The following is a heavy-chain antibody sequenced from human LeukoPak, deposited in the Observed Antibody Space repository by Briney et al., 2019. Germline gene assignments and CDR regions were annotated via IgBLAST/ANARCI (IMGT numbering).Heavy chain of an antibody. J-gene: IGHJ6*03. CDR3: AREGHYDILTGYSPVEYYFYYMDV. CDR1: GFTFTSYS. Sequence: PGGSLRLSCEASGFTFTSYSLHWVRQVPGKGLEWVAVISADGIKTYYAESVKGRFTVSRDNPKNTLYLQMNSLRREETALYYCAREGHYDILTGYSPVEYYFYYMDVWGRGTTVTVSS. V-gene: IGHV3-30*04. CDR2: ISADGIKT. D-gene: IGHD3-9*01.